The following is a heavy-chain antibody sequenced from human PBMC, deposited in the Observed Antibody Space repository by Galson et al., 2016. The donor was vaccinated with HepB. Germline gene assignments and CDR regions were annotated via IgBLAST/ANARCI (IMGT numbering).Heavy chain of an antibody. CDR3: AREGHYSAWFVIDY. CDR1: GFTFSGYA. V-gene: IGHV3-33*01. J-gene: IGHJ4*02. D-gene: IGHD6-19*01. CDR2: IWSDGSNK. Sequence: SLRLSCAASGFTFSGYAMTWVRQAPGRGLEWVSVIWSDGSNKYYADSVKGRFTISRDNSKNTLYLQMISLRAEDTAVYYCAREGHYSAWFVIDYWGQGTLVTVSS.